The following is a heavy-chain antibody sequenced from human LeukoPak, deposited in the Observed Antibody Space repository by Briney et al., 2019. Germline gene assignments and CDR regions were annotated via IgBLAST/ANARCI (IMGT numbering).Heavy chain of an antibody. D-gene: IGHD3-10*01. CDR3: ARVRYGSGSLYYYYYYMDV. CDR1: GFSFDDYG. V-gene: IGHV3-7*01. J-gene: IGHJ6*03. Sequence: GALRLSCAASGFSFDDYGMSWVRQAPGKGLEWVANIKQDGSEKYYVDSVKGRFTISRDNAKNSLYLQMNSLRAEDTAVYYCARVRYGSGSLYYYYYYMDVWGKGTTVTISS. CDR2: IKQDGSEK.